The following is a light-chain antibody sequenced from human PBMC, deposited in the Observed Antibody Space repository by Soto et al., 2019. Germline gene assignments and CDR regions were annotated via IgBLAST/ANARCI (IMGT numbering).Light chain of an antibody. CDR1: QSISNR. CDR2: AAS. V-gene: IGKV1-39*01. CDR3: QQSYSRVT. J-gene: IGKJ1*01. Sequence: DIQMTQSPSSLSTSVGDTVTITCRASQSISNRLSWYQQKPGKAPKLLIYAASSLQSGVPSRFSGSRSGTDFTLTISSLQPEDFATYYCQQSYSRVTFGQGTKVDIK.